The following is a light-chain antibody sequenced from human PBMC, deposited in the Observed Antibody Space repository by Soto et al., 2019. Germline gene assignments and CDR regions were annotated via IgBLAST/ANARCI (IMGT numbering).Light chain of an antibody. Sequence: QSVLTQPPSASGTPGQGVTFSCSGSSSNIGSNFVYWYQHLPGKAPKLLIYRTHQRPSGVPDRLSGSKSGTSASLAISGLRSEDEADYYCAAWDGSLKGWVFGGGTKLTVL. CDR3: AAWDGSLKGWV. V-gene: IGLV1-47*01. CDR2: RTH. CDR1: SSNIGSNF. J-gene: IGLJ3*02.